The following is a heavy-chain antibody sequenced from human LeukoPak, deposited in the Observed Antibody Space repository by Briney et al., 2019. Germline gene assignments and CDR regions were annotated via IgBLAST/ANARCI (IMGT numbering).Heavy chain of an antibody. V-gene: IGHV4-34*01. CDR2: INHSGST. J-gene: IGHJ4*02. CDR1: GASFSGYY. Sequence: PSETLSLTCAVYGASFSGYYWSWIRQPPGKGLEWIGEINHSGSTNYNPSLKSRVTISVDTSKNQFSLKLSSVPAADTAVYYCARGLGNFPPGGYWGQGTLVTVSS. D-gene: IGHD2/OR15-2a*01. CDR3: ARGLGNFPPGGY.